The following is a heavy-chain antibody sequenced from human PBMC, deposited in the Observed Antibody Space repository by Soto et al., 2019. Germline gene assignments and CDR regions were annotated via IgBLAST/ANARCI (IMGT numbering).Heavy chain of an antibody. CDR2: IHNSGST. Sequence: QVQLQESGPGLVKPSETLSLTCTVSGGSITSYYWSWIRQPPGKGLEWIGYIHNSGSTSYNPSLQSRVTISADVSKNQFSLDLRSVTAEDTAVYYCARSWSGTDYWGNGTLVTVSS. CDR1: GGSITSYY. CDR3: ARSWSGTDY. D-gene: IGHD3-10*01. J-gene: IGHJ4*01. V-gene: IGHV4-59*01.